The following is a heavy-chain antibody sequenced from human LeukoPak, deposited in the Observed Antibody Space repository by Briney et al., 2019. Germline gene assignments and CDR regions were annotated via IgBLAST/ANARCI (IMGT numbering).Heavy chain of an antibody. J-gene: IGHJ3*02. CDR2: IYSSDTT. V-gene: IGHV3-48*02. D-gene: IGHD3-10*01. CDR3: ARDLHYAFDI. CDR1: GFTFSCYA. Sequence: GGSLRLSCAASGFTFSCYAMNWVRQAPGKGLEWVSHIYSSDTTYADSVKGRFTISRDNAKNSLYLQMNSLRDEDTAVYYCARDLHYAFDICCRGTMVTASS.